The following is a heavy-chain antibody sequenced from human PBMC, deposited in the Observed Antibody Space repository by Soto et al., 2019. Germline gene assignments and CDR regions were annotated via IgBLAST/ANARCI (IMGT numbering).Heavy chain of an antibody. CDR3: ARRYGYSFDY. J-gene: IGHJ4*02. D-gene: IGHD1-1*01. CDR2: IYDSGYT. CDR1: GGSISSYY. Sequence: SETLSLTCTVSGGSISSYYWSWIRQPPGKGLEWIGYIYDSGYTNYNPSLKSRVTVSVDTSKNQFSLNLSSVTAADTAVYYCARRYGYSFDYWGQGTLVTV. V-gene: IGHV4-59*08.